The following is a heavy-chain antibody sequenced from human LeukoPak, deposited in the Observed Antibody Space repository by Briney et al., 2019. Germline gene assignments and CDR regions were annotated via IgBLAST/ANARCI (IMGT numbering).Heavy chain of an antibody. V-gene: IGHV3-74*01. CDR3: ARGTATTAGIDY. D-gene: IGHD1/OR15-1a*01. CDR1: GFAFSSYW. CDR2: INTDGVST. Sequence: PGGSLRLSCAASGFAFSSYWMFWVRQAPGKGLVWVSQINTDGVSTTYGDPAKGRFTISRDNAKNTLYLQMNSLRVEDTAVYYCARGTATTAGIDYWGQGTLVTVSS. J-gene: IGHJ4*02.